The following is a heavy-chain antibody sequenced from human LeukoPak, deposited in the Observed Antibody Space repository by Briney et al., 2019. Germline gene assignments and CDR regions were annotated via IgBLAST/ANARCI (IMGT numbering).Heavy chain of an antibody. D-gene: IGHD2-15*01. Sequence: SQTLSLTCAISGDSVSSNSAAWHWIRQSPSRGLEWLGRIYYRSKWNSDYAVSVKSRITINPDTSKNHFSLQLNSVTPEDTAVYYCIRGGYSSIWSWGQGTLVTVSS. CDR3: IRGGYSSIWS. V-gene: IGHV6-1*01. J-gene: IGHJ4*02. CDR1: GDSVSSNSAA. CDR2: IYYRSKWNS.